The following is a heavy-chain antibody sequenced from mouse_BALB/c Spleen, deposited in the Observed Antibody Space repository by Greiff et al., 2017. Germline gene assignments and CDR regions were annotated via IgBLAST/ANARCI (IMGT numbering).Heavy chain of an antibody. CDR1: GYSFTGYF. J-gene: IGHJ4*01. V-gene: IGHV1-37*01. CDR3: GRCDGYYGSAMDY. Sequence: VQLQQSGPELVKPGASVKISCKASGYSFTGYFMNWVKQSHGKSLEWIGRINPYNGDTFYNQKFKGRATLTVDKSSSTAHMELLSLTSEDSAVYYCGRCDGYYGSAMDYWGQGTSVTVSS. CDR2: INPYNGDT. D-gene: IGHD2-3*01.